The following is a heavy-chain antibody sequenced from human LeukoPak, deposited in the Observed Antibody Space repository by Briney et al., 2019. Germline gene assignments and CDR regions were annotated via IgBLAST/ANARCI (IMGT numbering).Heavy chain of an antibody. CDR3: ARDPRALYSYGTNWFDP. J-gene: IGHJ5*02. CDR1: GYTFTSYG. CDR2: ISAYNGNT. V-gene: IGHV1-18*01. Sequence: ASVKVSCKASGYTFTSYGISWVRQAPGQGLEWMGWISAYNGNTNYAQKLQGRVTMTTDTSTSTAYMELRSLGSDDTAVYYCARDPRALYSYGTNWFDPWGQGTLVTVSS. D-gene: IGHD5-18*01.